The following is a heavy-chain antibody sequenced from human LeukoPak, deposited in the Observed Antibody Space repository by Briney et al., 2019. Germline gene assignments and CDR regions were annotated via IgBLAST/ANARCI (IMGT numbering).Heavy chain of an antibody. Sequence: GGSLRLFCAASGFTFSSYAMHWVRQAPGKGLEWVAVISYDGSNKYYADSVKGRFTISRDNSKNTLYLQMNSLRAEDTAVYYCASGSYSNYDFDYWGQGTLVTVSS. CDR1: GFTFSSYA. CDR3: ASGSYSNYDFDY. J-gene: IGHJ4*02. CDR2: ISYDGSNK. V-gene: IGHV3-30-3*01. D-gene: IGHD4-11*01.